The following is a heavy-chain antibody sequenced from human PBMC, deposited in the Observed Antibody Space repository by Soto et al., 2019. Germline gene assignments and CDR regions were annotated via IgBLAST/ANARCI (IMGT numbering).Heavy chain of an antibody. CDR3: ARDRAGYYSHFVY. V-gene: IGHV1-69*01. D-gene: IGHD3-22*01. Sequence: QVYLVQSGAEVKKPGSSVKVSCKALRGTFTNYAFSWVRQAPGQGLEWMGGIMPFFGSGNYAQKFQGRINITADESTSSVYLELTSLRSEDTAVYYCARDRAGYYSHFVYWGHGTLVTVYS. CDR1: RGTFTNYA. CDR2: IMPFFGSG. J-gene: IGHJ4*01.